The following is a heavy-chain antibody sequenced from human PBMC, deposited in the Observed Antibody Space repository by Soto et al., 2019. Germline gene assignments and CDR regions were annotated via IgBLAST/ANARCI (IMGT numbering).Heavy chain of an antibody. CDR3: ASGYCSGGSCYSTIYGMDV. Sequence: QVQLVESGGGVVQPVRSLRLSCAASGFTFSSYAMHWVRQAPGKGLEWVAVISYDGSNKYYADSVKGRFTISRDNSKNTLYLQMNSLRAEDTAVYYCASGYCSGGSCYSTIYGMDVW. J-gene: IGHJ6*01. V-gene: IGHV3-30-3*01. D-gene: IGHD2-15*01. CDR2: ISYDGSNK. CDR1: GFTFSSYA.